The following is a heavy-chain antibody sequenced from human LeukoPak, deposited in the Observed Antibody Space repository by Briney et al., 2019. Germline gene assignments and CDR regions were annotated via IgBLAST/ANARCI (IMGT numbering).Heavy chain of an antibody. J-gene: IGHJ4*02. D-gene: IGHD3-3*01. V-gene: IGHV1-69*05. CDR1: GGTFSSYA. CDR2: IIPIFGTA. Sequence: SVKVSCKASGGTFSSYAISWVRQAPGQGLEWMGGIIPIFGTANYAQKFQGRVTITTDESTSTAYMELSSLRSEDTAVYYCARAPGYDFWSGYYNYWGQGTLVTVSS. CDR3: ARAPGYDFWSGYYNY.